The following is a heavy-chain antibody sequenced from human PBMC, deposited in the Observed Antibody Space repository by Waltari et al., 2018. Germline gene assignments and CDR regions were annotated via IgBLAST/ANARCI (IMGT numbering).Heavy chain of an antibody. CDR2: IYTSGST. J-gene: IGHJ4*02. D-gene: IGHD1-7*01. Sequence: VQLQESGPGLVKPSQTLSLTCTVSGGSISSGSYYWSWIRQPAGKGLEWIGRIYTSGSTNYNPSLKSRVTISVDTSKNQFSLKLSSVTAADTAVYYCASRRWNSEYWGQGTLVTVSS. CDR3: ASRRWNSEY. CDR1: GGSISSGSYY. V-gene: IGHV4-61*02.